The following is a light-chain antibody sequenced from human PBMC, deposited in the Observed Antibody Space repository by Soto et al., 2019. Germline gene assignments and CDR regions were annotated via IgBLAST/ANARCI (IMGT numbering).Light chain of an antibody. V-gene: IGKV3-11*01. J-gene: IGKJ4*01. Sequence: DIVLTQSPGTLTLSPGERATLSCRASQSISNYLAWFQQRPGQAPRLLIYDTSKRATGVPARFSGSGSGTDFTLTISSLRSEDVAVYYCQQFHRWPVTFGGGAKVEI. CDR2: DTS. CDR3: QQFHRWPVT. CDR1: QSISNY.